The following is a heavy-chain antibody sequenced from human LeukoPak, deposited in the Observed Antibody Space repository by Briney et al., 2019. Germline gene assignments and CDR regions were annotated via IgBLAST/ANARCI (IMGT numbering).Heavy chain of an antibody. Sequence: PSVKVSCKASGYTFTSYGISWVRQAPGQGLEWMGWISAYNGNTNYAQKLQGRVTMTTDTSTSTAYMELRSLRSDDTAVYYCARDWGDSSGYYYLRFDYWGQGTLVTVSS. CDR1: GYTFTSYG. J-gene: IGHJ4*02. CDR3: ARDWGDSSGYYYLRFDY. CDR2: ISAYNGNT. D-gene: IGHD3-22*01. V-gene: IGHV1-18*01.